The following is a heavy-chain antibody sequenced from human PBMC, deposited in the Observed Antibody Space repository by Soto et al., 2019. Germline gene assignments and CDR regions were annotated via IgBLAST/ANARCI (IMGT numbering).Heavy chain of an antibody. J-gene: IGHJ5*02. V-gene: IGHV1-18*01. CDR2: ISTYNGKT. D-gene: IGHD3-10*01. CDR3: ARDPFWVRAPVDIAGWFDL. Sequence: QVQLIQSGGDVKKPGASVKVSCKASGYTFTSYGISWVRQGPGQGLEWLGWISTYNGKTKYAQILQGRVTMTTDTSTTTTYMGVRDLISDDTAVYYCARDPFWVRAPVDIAGWFDLWGQGTLVSVSS. CDR1: GYTFTSYG.